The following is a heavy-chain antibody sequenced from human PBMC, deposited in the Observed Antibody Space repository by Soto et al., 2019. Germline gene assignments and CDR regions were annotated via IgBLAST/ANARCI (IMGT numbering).Heavy chain of an antibody. CDR2: VIPILGAS. D-gene: IGHD3-10*01. CDR1: ADTFTGYT. J-gene: IGHJ4*02. Sequence: SVKVSCKASADTFTGYTVTWVRQAPGQGLEWVGRVIPILGASNFAQKFQGRVTISADKSADTAYMVLTGLTSEDTAVYYCARSRGSYYTNFDSWGQGTLVTAPQ. CDR3: ARSRGSYYTNFDS. V-gene: IGHV1-69*08.